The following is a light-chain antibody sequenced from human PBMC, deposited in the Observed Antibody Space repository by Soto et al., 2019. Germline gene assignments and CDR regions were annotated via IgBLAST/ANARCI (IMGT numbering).Light chain of an antibody. J-gene: IGKJ4*01. Sequence: DIQMTQSPSSLSASVGDRVTITCQASQDISNYLNWYQQKLGKAPKLLIYAASNLETGVPSRFSGSGSGTDFTSTISSLQPEDFATYYCQQYDNLPLTFGGGTKVDIK. CDR2: AAS. CDR1: QDISNY. CDR3: QQYDNLPLT. V-gene: IGKV1-33*01.